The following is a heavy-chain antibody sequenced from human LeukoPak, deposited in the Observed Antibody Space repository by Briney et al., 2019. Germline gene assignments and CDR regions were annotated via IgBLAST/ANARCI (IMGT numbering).Heavy chain of an antibody. Sequence: PGRSLRLSCTASGFTFGDYTMSWVRQAPGKGLEWVGFIRSEAYGGTTEYAESVKGRFTISRDDSKSIAYLQMNSLKTEDTAMYYCARDGCGSTSCYPVFDFWGQGTLVTVSS. D-gene: IGHD2-2*01. J-gene: IGHJ4*02. CDR1: GFTFGDYT. CDR3: ARDGCGSTSCYPVFDF. V-gene: IGHV3-49*04. CDR2: IRSEAYGGTT.